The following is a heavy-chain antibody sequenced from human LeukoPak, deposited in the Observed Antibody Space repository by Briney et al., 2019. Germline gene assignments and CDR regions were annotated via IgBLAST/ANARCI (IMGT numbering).Heavy chain of an antibody. CDR3: AKDFIHYGHPYYY. J-gene: IGHJ4*02. V-gene: IGHV3-74*01. D-gene: IGHD3-10*01. CDR1: GFTFSSSW. Sequence: GGSLRLSCAASGFTFSSSWMHWVRQVPGKGLVWVSRISSDGITTNYADSVKGRFTISRDNAKNTVYLQMNSLRAEDTAVYYCAKDFIHYGHPYYYWGQGTLVTVSS. CDR2: ISSDGITT.